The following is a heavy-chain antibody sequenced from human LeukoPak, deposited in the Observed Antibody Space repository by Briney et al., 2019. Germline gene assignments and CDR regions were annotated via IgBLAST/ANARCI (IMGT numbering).Heavy chain of an antibody. D-gene: IGHD6-6*01. Sequence: SETLSLTCTVSGGSISSYYWSWIRQPPGKGLEWIGYIYYSGSTNYNPSLKSRVTISVDTSKNQFSLKLSSVPAADTAVYYCARVALTSIAARPSFGFDYWGQGTLVTVSS. CDR2: IYYSGST. V-gene: IGHV4-59*01. CDR3: ARVALTSIAARPSFGFDY. J-gene: IGHJ4*02. CDR1: GGSISSYY.